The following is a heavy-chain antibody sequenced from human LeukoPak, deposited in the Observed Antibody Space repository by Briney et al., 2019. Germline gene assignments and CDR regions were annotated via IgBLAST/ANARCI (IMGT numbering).Heavy chain of an antibody. J-gene: IGHJ4*02. D-gene: IGHD2-8*01. CDR2: VSLSGLT. V-gene: IGHV4-4*02. Sequence: SETLSLTCGVSGGSITSTNWWSWVRQPPGQGLEWIGEVSLSGLTNYNPSLSSRVIMALDTSKNHLSLHLTSVTAADTAVYYYSRENGAFSPFGYWGQGTLVTVSS. CDR1: GGSITSTNW. CDR3: SRENGAFSPFGY.